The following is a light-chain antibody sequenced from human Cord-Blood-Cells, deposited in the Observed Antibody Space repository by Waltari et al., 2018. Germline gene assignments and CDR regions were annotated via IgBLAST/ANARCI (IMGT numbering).Light chain of an antibody. CDR3: CSYAGSSTYV. CDR1: SSDVGSYNL. Sequence: QSALTQPASVSASPGQSITIPCPGTSSDVGSYNLVSWYQQHPGKAPKLLIYEGSTRPSGVSNRFSGSKSGNTASLTISGLQAEDEADYYCCSYAGSSTYVFGTGTKVTVL. CDR2: EGS. V-gene: IGLV2-23*01. J-gene: IGLJ1*01.